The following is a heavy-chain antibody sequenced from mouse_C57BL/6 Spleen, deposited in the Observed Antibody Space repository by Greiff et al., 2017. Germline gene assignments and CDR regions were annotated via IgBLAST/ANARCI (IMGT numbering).Heavy chain of an antibody. V-gene: IGHV5-4*03. CDR1: GFTFSSYA. CDR3: ARPRATVAHGAMDY. Sequence: EVKLVESGGGLVKPGGSLKLSCAASGFTFSSYAMSWVRQTPEKRLEWVATISDGGSYTYYPDNVKGRFTISRDNAKNNLYLQMSHLKSEDTAMYYCARPRATVAHGAMDYWGQGTSVTVSS. J-gene: IGHJ4*01. D-gene: IGHD3-1*01. CDR2: ISDGGSYT.